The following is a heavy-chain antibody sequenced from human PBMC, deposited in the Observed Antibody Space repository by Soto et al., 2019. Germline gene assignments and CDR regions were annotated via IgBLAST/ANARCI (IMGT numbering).Heavy chain of an antibody. CDR3: ASTKQWLAFDY. V-gene: IGHV4-59*01. D-gene: IGHD6-19*01. Sequence: SETLSLTCTVSGGSISSYYWSWIRQPPGKGLEWIGYIYYSGSTNYNPSLKSRVTISVDTPKNQFSLKLSSVTAADTAVYYCASTKQWLAFDYWGQGALVTVSS. CDR1: GGSISSYY. CDR2: IYYSGST. J-gene: IGHJ4*02.